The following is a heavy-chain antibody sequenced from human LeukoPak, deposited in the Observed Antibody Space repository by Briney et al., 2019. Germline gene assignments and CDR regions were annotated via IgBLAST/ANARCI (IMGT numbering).Heavy chain of an antibody. CDR1: GGSFSGYY. J-gene: IGHJ4*02. CDR3: ARGGFGVVIQLDY. Sequence: NASETLSLTCAVYGGSFSGYYWSWIRQPPGKGLEWIGEINHSGSTNYNPSLKSRVTISVDTSKNQFSLKLSSVTAADTAVYYCARGGFGVVIQLDYWGQGTLVTVSS. V-gene: IGHV4-34*01. D-gene: IGHD3-3*01. CDR2: INHSGST.